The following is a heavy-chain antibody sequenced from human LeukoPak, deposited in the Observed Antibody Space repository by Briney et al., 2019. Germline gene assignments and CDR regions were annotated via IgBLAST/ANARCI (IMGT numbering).Heavy chain of an antibody. CDR3: VRARGLYSSGWYYFDY. Sequence: PGGSLRLSCAASGFTVSSNYMSWVRQAPGKGLEWVSVIYSGGSTYYADSVKGRFTISRDNSKNTLYLQMNSLRAEDTAVYYCVRARGLYSSGWYYFDYWGQGTLVTVSS. V-gene: IGHV3-66*01. D-gene: IGHD6-19*01. J-gene: IGHJ4*02. CDR1: GFTVSSNY. CDR2: IYSGGST.